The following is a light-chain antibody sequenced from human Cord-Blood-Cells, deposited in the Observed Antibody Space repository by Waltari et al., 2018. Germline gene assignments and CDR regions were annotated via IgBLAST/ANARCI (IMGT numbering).Light chain of an antibody. CDR3: QQSYSTPWT. CDR1: QSISSY. Sequence: DIQMTQSPSSLSASVGDRVTITCRASQSISSYLNWYQQKPGKAPKLLIYAASSLKIGVPSRFSGSVSGTDFTLTISSLQPEDFATYYCQQSYSTPWTFGQGTKVEIK. J-gene: IGKJ1*01. CDR2: AAS. V-gene: IGKV1-39*01.